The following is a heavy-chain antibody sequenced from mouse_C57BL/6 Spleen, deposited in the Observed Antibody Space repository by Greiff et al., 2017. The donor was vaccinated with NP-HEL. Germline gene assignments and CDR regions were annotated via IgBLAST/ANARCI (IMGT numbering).Heavy chain of an antibody. J-gene: IGHJ2*01. CDR3: ARSGSSDFDY. V-gene: IGHV1-61*01. D-gene: IGHD3-1*01. CDR1: GYTFTSYW. Sequence: VQLQQPGAELVRPGSSVKLSCKASGYTFTSYWLDWVKQRPGQGLEWIGNIYPSDSETHYNQKFKDKATLTVDKSSSTAYMQLSSLTSEDSAVYYCARSGSSDFDYWGQGTTLTVSS. CDR2: IYPSDSET.